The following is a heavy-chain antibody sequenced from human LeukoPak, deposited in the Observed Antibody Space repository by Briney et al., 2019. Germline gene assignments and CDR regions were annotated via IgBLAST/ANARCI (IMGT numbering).Heavy chain of an antibody. Sequence: PSETLSLTCTVSGGSISNYYWSWIRQPPGKGLEWIGYNYYSGSTNYNPSLKSRVTISVDTSKNQFSLKLSSVTAADTAVYYCARVSRYSSSSLNFDYWGQGTLVTVSS. V-gene: IGHV4-59*12. D-gene: IGHD6-6*01. CDR2: NYYSGST. CDR1: GGSISNYY. CDR3: ARVSRYSSSSLNFDY. J-gene: IGHJ4*02.